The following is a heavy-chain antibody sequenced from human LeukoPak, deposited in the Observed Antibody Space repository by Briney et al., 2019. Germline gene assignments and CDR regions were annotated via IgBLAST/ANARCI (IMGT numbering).Heavy chain of an antibody. CDR3: ARESGGYFSPDGAFHI. CDR1: GFTFSDTW. CDR2: INSDGRST. J-gene: IGHJ3*02. D-gene: IGHD3-22*01. Sequence: PGGSLRLSCAASGFTFSDTWMHWVRQAPGKELVWVSRINSDGRSTRYADSVKGRFTISRDNAKNTLYLQMNSLRAEDTAVYYCARESGGYFSPDGAFHIWGQGTMVTVSS. V-gene: IGHV3-74*01.